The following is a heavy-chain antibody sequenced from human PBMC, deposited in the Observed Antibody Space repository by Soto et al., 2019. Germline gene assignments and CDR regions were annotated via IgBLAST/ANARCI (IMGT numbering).Heavy chain of an antibody. J-gene: IGHJ4*02. CDR2: VSADGVSS. Sequence: GGSLRLSCEGSGFTFSSFATGWVRQAPGKGLEWLSSVSADGVSSFSADSVRGRFRVSRDNSKNTLFLQMRFLRVEDTAVYYCAKTRQAPVGTHFFDLWGQGTQVTVSS. V-gene: IGHV3-23*01. CDR3: AKTRQAPVGTHFFDL. CDR1: GFTFSSFA.